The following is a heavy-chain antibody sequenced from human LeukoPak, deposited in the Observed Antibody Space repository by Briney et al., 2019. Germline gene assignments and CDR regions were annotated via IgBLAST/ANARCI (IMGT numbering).Heavy chain of an antibody. Sequence: GASVEVSCKASGYTFSAYYMHWVRQAPGQGLEWMGWIDANSGDTKYAQKFQGRVTITRDTSTGTAYMELNSLISDDTAVYYCASEAFCVGGSCQLHRVASWGPGTQVTVSS. CDR1: GYTFSAYY. CDR3: ASEAFCVGGSCQLHRVAS. V-gene: IGHV1-2*02. D-gene: IGHD2-15*01. J-gene: IGHJ4*02. CDR2: IDANSGDT.